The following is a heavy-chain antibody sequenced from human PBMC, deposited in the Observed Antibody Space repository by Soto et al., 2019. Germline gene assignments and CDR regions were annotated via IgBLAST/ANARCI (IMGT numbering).Heavy chain of an antibody. Sequence: PGESLKISCKGSGYSFTSYWISWVRQMPGKGLEWMGRIDPSDSYTNYSPSFQGHVTISADKSISTAYLQWSSLKASDTAMYYCARHISYLQWLDPYGMDVWGQGTTVTVS. CDR3: ARHISYLQWLDPYGMDV. CDR1: GYSFTSYW. CDR2: IDPSDSYT. J-gene: IGHJ6*02. V-gene: IGHV5-10-1*01. D-gene: IGHD6-19*01.